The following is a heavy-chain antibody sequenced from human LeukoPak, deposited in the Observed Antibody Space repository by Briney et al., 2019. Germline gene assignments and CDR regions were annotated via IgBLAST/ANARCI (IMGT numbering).Heavy chain of an antibody. CDR1: GFTFSSYW. D-gene: IGHD3-22*01. J-gene: IGHJ4*02. Sequence: GGSLRLSCAASGFTFSSYWMHWVRQAPGKGLVWVSRINSDGSSTSYADSVKGRFTISRDNAKNTLYLQMNSLRAKDTAVYYCARASRGYYYDSSGYSDYWGQGTLVTVSS. CDR2: INSDGSST. V-gene: IGHV3-74*01. CDR3: ARASRGYYYDSSGYSDY.